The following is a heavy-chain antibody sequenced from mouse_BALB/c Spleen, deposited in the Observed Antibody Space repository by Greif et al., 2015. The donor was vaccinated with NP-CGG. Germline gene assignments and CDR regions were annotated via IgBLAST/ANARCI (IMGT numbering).Heavy chain of an antibody. CDR2: INPSTGYT. CDR3: ARRSTTFMDY. Sequence: VKLMESGAELAKPGASVKMSCKASGYTFTSYWMRWVKQRPGQGLEWIGYINPSTGYTEYNQKFKDKATLTADKSSSTAYMQLSSLTTEDSAVYYCARRSTTFMDYWGQGTSVTVSS. J-gene: IGHJ4*01. CDR1: GYTFTSYW. D-gene: IGHD1-1*01. V-gene: IGHV1-7*01.